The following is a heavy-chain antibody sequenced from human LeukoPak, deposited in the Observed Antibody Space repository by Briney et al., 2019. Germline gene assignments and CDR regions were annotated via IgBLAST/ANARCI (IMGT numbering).Heavy chain of an antibody. D-gene: IGHD1-26*01. CDR2: ISAGNGNT. Sequence: ASVTVSFMASGYTFTSYAIHWVRPAPGQRLEWMGWISAGNGNTKYSQNFQGRVTFISNTSATTAFMELSSLRSEDAAVYYCARDSGSGNNDYWGQGTLVTVSS. CDR1: GYTFTSYA. V-gene: IGHV1-3*01. J-gene: IGHJ4*02. CDR3: ARDSGSGNNDY.